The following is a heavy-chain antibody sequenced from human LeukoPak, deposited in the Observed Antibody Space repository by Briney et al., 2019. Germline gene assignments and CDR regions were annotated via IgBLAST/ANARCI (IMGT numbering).Heavy chain of an antibody. V-gene: IGHV1-46*01. D-gene: IGHD3-3*01. CDR1: GYTFTGYY. CDR2: INPSGGST. J-gene: IGHJ4*02. CDR3: ARDRRFLEWLLSY. Sequence: ASVTVSCKASGYTFTGYYMHWVRQAPGQGLEWMGIINPSGGSTSYAQKFQGRVTMTRDTSTSTVYMELSSLRSGDTAVYYCARDRRFLEWLLSYWGQGTLVTVSS.